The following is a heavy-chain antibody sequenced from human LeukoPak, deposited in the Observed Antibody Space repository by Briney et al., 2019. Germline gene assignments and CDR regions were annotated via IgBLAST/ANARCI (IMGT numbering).Heavy chain of an antibody. CDR1: GFIFSDYY. D-gene: IGHD3-22*01. CDR3: ARGGVPHAWRYYYDSSGYPSDY. CDR2: ISSSSSYT. Sequence: GGSLRLSCAASGFIFSDYYMSCIRQAPGKGLEWVSYISSSSSYTNYADSVKGRFTISRDNAKNSLYLQMNSLRAEDTAVYYCARGGVPHAWRYYYDSSGYPSDYWGQGTLVTVSS. J-gene: IGHJ4*02. V-gene: IGHV3-11*06.